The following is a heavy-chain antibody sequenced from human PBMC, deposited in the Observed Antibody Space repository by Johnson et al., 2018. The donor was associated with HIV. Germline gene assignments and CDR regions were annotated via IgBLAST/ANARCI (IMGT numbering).Heavy chain of an antibody. Sequence: VQLVESGGGLVQPGGSLRLSCAASRFTFSSYWMHWVRQVPGKGLVWVSGINSDGSDTRYADSVKGRFTISRDNAKTTLYLQMNSLRAEDTAVYYCARDAKVDYGDAFDIWGQGTKVTVSS. CDR3: ARDAKVDYGDAFDI. V-gene: IGHV3-74*01. CDR1: RFTFSSYW. D-gene: IGHD4-17*01. J-gene: IGHJ3*02. CDR2: INSDGSDT.